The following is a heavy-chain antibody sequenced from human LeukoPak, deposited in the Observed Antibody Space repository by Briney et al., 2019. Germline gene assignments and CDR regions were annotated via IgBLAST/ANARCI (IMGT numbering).Heavy chain of an antibody. CDR1: GFTFSSYA. Sequence: GGSLRLSCAASGFTFSSYAMSWVRQAPGKGLEWVAVISYDGSNKYYADSVKGRFTISRDNSKNTLYLQMNSLRAEDTAIYYCTRVGYIDEGIDYWGQGTLVTVSS. CDR3: TRVGYIDEGIDY. D-gene: IGHD5-24*01. CDR2: ISYDGSNK. V-gene: IGHV3-30*03. J-gene: IGHJ4*02.